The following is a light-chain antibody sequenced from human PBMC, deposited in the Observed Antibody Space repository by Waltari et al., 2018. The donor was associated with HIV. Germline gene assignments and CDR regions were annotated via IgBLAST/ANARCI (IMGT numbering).Light chain of an antibody. J-gene: IGLJ1*01. Sequence: QSVLTQPPSVSAAPGQKVTISCSGSSSNIGNNYVSWYQHLPGTAPKLLIYDNNKRPTGMPDRFSGAKAGTSATLGSTGRQTGDEADYYCGTWDSSLSTGGVFGTGTKVTVL. CDR3: GTWDSSLSTGGV. V-gene: IGLV1-51*01. CDR1: SSNIGNNY. CDR2: DNN.